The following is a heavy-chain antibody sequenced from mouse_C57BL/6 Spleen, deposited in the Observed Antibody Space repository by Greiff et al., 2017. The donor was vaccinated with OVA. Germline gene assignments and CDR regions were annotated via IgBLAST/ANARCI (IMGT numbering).Heavy chain of an antibody. V-gene: IGHV1-52*01. D-gene: IGHD4-1*01. CDR2: IDPSDSET. J-gene: IGHJ4*01. Sequence: QQSCKASGYTFTCYWMHWVKQRPIQGLEWIGNIDPSDSETHYNQKFKDKATLTVDKSSSTAYMQLSSLTSEDSAVYYCARNWDDAMDYWGQGTSVTVSS. CDR3: ARNWDDAMDY. CDR1: GYTFTCYW.